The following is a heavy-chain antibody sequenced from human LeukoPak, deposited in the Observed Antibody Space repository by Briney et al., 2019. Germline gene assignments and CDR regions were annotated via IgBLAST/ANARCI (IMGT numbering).Heavy chain of an antibody. Sequence: SQTLSLTCAISGDSVSSDSAAWNWIRQSPSRGLEWLGRTYYRSKWYKDYAESVKSRITINPDTSKNLFSLKLSSVTAADTAVYYCARVVELTNYNWFDPWGQGTLVTVSS. D-gene: IGHD2-15*01. J-gene: IGHJ5*02. CDR1: GDSVSSDSAA. CDR3: ARVVELTNYNWFDP. V-gene: IGHV6-1*01. CDR2: TYYRSKWYK.